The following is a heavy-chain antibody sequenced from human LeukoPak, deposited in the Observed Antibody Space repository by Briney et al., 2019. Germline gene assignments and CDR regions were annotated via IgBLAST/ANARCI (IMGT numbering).Heavy chain of an antibody. Sequence: GESLKISCKGSGYSFTSYWIGWVRQMPGKGLEWMGIIYPGDSDTRYSPSFQGQVTISADKSISTAYLQWSSLKASDTAVYYCARHSRYGGYWFATTPIDYWGQGTLVTVSS. CDR1: GYSFTSYW. CDR2: IYPGDSDT. V-gene: IGHV5-51*01. J-gene: IGHJ4*02. CDR3: ARHSRYGGYWFATTPIDY. D-gene: IGHD5-12*01.